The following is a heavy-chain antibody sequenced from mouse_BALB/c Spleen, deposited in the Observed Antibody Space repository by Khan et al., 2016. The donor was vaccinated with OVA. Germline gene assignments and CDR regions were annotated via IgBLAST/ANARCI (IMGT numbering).Heavy chain of an antibody. D-gene: IGHD1-1*01. CDR3: ARVYSSDFDY. CDR2: IHPHFDET. J-gene: IGHJ2*01. V-gene: IGHV1-20*02. CDR1: GYSFTGYF. Sequence: VQLKQSGPELVKPGASVKISCKASGYSFTGYFMNWVMQSPGKSLEWIGRIHPHFDETFYNPKFQDKATLTVDESSSTAHMELRSLASEDSAVYYCARVYSSDFDYWGQGTALTVSS.